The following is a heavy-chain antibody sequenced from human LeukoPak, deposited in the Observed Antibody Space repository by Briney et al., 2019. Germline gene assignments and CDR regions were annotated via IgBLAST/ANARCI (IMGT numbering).Heavy chain of an antibody. V-gene: IGHV3-21*01. Sequence: GGSLRLSCVASGFTFSSYSMNWVRQAPGKGLEWVSSISSSSSYIYYADSVKGRFTISRDNAKNSLYLQMNSLRAEDTAVYYCARAAGVSGGSCYLDYWGQGTLVTVSS. CDR3: ARAAGVSGGSCYLDY. CDR2: ISSSSSYI. CDR1: GFTFSSYS. J-gene: IGHJ4*02. D-gene: IGHD2-15*01.